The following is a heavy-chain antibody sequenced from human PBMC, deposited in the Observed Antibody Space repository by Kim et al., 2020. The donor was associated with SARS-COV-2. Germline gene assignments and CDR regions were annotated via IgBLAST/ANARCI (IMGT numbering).Heavy chain of an antibody. D-gene: IGHD2-15*01. J-gene: IGHJ5*02. CDR3: PRGAGGGARRMTGP. V-gene: IGHV3-74*01. CDR2: VKGDGSTT. CDR1: GFTFSTYW. Sequence: GGSLRLSFAASGFTFSTYWMHWVRQAPGKGLVWVSRVKGDGSTTTYADSVKGRFTISRDNAKNTLYLQMNSLRAEDTAVYYCPRGAGGGARRMTGPWGQG.